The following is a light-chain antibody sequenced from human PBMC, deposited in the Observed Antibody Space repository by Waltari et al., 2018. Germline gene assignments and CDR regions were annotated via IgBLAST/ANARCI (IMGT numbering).Light chain of an antibody. V-gene: IGLV1-40*01. J-gene: IGLJ1*01. CDR1: SSNIGAGYG. Sequence: QSVLTQAPSVSGAPGQRVIISCTGSSSNIGAGYGVAWYQHLPGTAPTLLIYGGNNRPSGVPDRFSASTSGTSASLAITGLRAEDEADYYCQSFDNRLTGSYVFGPGTKVTVL. CDR2: GGN. CDR3: QSFDNRLTGSYV.